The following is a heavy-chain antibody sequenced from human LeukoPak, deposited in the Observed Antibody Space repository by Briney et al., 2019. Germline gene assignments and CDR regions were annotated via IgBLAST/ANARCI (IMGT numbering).Heavy chain of an antibody. CDR1: GGTFSSYA. J-gene: IGHJ3*02. CDR2: IIPIFGTA. D-gene: IGHD4-17*01. Sequence: SVKVSCTASGGTFSSYAISWVRQAPGQGLEWMGGIIPIFGTANYAQKFQGRVTITADESTSTAYMELSSLRSEDTAVYYCARGSGYTTVRDAFDIWGQGTMVTVSS. V-gene: IGHV1-69*13. CDR3: ARGSGYTTVRDAFDI.